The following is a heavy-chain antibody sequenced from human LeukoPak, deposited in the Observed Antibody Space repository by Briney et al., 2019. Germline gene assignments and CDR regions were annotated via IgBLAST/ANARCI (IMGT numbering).Heavy chain of an antibody. Sequence: SETLSLTCTVSGRSISSYYWSWIRHPPGKGLEWIEYIYYSGSTNYNPSLKSRVTISVDTSKNQFSLKLSSVTAADTAVYYCARDPLGQDWFDPWGQGTLVTVSS. J-gene: IGHJ5*02. D-gene: IGHD1-26*01. V-gene: IGHV4-59*01. CDR2: IYYSGST. CDR1: GRSISSYY. CDR3: ARDPLGQDWFDP.